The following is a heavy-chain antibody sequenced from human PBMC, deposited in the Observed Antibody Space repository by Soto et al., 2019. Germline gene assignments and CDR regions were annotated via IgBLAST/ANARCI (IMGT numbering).Heavy chain of an antibody. J-gene: IGHJ4*02. D-gene: IGHD1-26*01. Sequence: QVQLVQSGAEVKKPGASVKVSCKASGYTFTDYAITWVRQAPGQGLEWMGWISAYNGDTDYAQKFQGRVTMTTDTSTSTAYMELRSLSSDGTAVYYCAREAGSGSYSPEDFWGQGTLVTVSS. CDR2: ISAYNGDT. CDR1: GYTFTDYA. V-gene: IGHV1-18*04. CDR3: AREAGSGSYSPEDF.